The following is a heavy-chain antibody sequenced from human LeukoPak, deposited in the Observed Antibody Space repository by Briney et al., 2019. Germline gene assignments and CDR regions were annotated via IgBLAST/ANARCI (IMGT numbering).Heavy chain of an antibody. CDR3: ASPIQYCSSGSCYSLDAFDI. CDR1: GYSFTSYW. V-gene: IGHV5-51*01. J-gene: IGHJ3*02. Sequence: GESLKISCKGSGYSFTSYWIGWVRQMPGKGLECMGIIYPGDSDTRYSPSFQGQVTISADKSISTAYLQWSSLKASDTAMYYCASPIQYCSSGSCYSLDAFDIWGQGTMVSVSS. D-gene: IGHD2-15*01. CDR2: IYPGDSDT.